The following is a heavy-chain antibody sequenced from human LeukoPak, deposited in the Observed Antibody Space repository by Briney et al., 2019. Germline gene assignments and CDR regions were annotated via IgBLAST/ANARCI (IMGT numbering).Heavy chain of an antibody. CDR2: IRYDGSNK. CDR3: AKVADIVVVPAAENQYFQH. CDR1: GFTFSSYG. Sequence: GGSLRLSCAASGFTFSSYGMHWVRQAPGKGLEWVAFIRYDGSNKYYADSVKGRFTISRDNSKNTLYLQMNSLRAEDTAVYYCAKVADIVVVPAAENQYFQHWGQGTLVTVSS. J-gene: IGHJ1*01. D-gene: IGHD2-2*01. V-gene: IGHV3-30*02.